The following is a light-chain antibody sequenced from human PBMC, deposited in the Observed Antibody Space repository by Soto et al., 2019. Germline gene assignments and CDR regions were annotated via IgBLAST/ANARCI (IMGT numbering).Light chain of an antibody. Sequence: VMTQSPATLSVSPGQRATLSCRASQSVSSNLAWYQQKPGQAPRLLIYGASTRATGIPARFSGSGSGTDFTLTISCLQSEDFATYYCQQYYSYPQTFGQGTKVDIK. V-gene: IGKV3-15*01. CDR2: GAS. CDR1: QSVSSN. CDR3: QQYYSYPQT. J-gene: IGKJ1*01.